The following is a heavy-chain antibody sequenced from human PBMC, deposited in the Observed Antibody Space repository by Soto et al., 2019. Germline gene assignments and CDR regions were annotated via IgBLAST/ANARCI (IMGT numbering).Heavy chain of an antibody. D-gene: IGHD5-18*01. Sequence: GGSLRLSCAASGFSFSSSAMSWVRQAPGKGLEWVSAISESGDNTFYADSVKGRFTISRENSNNALYLQMDTLRAEDTALYFCAKGGYTYGLDPWGQGTLVTSPQ. CDR1: GFSFSSSA. J-gene: IGHJ5*02. CDR3: AKGGYTYGLDP. CDR2: ISESGDNT. V-gene: IGHV3-23*01.